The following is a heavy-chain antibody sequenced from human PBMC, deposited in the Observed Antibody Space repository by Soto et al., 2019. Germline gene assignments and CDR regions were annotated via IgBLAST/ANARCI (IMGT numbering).Heavy chain of an antibody. CDR1: GGSITSGGYY. D-gene: IGHD5-12*01. CDR3: AGVTLDRLGYNCWFDP. Sequence: SDTLSLTCSVSGGSITSGGYYWIWIRQHPGKGLEWIGYISHGGTTYYNPSLKSRVTISVDTSNNQFSLKLTSVTAADAAVYYCAGVTLDRLGYNCWFDPWGQGTLVTVSS. J-gene: IGHJ5*02. CDR2: ISHGGTT. V-gene: IGHV4-31*03.